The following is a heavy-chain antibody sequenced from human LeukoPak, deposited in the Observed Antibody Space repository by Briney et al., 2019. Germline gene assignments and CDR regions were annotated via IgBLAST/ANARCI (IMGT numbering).Heavy chain of an antibody. CDR3: ARFCMDSSGWYENKPATPDY. V-gene: IGHV4-39*01. CDR1: GGSISSSSYY. D-gene: IGHD6-19*01. J-gene: IGHJ4*02. Sequence: PSETLSLTCTVSGGSISSSSYYWGWIRQPPGKGLEWIGSIYYSGSTYYNPSLKSRVTISVDTSKNQFSLKLSSVTAADTAVYYCARFCMDSSGWYENKPATPDYWGQGTLVTVSS. CDR2: IYYSGST.